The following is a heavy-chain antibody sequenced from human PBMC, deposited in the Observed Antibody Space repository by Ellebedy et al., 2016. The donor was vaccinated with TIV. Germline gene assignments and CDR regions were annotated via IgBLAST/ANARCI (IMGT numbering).Heavy chain of an antibody. CDR2: IGTASDI. Sequence: PGGSLRLSCAASGFTFSSYDMHWVRQATGKGLEWVSAIGTASDIYSLDSVKGRFTISRENAKNSLYLQMNSLRAEDTAVYYCARGGLGYYYYGMDVWGQGTTVTVSS. J-gene: IGHJ6*02. D-gene: IGHD3-16*01. CDR1: GFTFSSYD. CDR3: ARGGLGYYYYGMDV. V-gene: IGHV3-13*01.